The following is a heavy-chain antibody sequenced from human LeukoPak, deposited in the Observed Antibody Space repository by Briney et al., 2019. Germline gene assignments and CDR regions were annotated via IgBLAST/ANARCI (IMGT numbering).Heavy chain of an antibody. CDR3: ARETGDDAFDI. CDR2: IYSGGTT. D-gene: IGHD7-27*01. Sequence: GGSLRLSCAASGFTFSSYVMTWVRQAPGKGLEWVSVIYSGGTTYCADSVKGRFTISRDNSKKTLYLQMNSLRAEDTAVYYCARETGDDAFDIWGQGTMVTVSS. CDR1: GFTFSSYV. V-gene: IGHV3-66*01. J-gene: IGHJ3*02.